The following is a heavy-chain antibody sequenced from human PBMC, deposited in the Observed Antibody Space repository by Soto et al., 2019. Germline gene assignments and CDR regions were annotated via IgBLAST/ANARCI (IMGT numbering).Heavy chain of an antibody. Sequence: SETLSLTCAVYVGPFSGYYWSWIRQPPGKGLEWIGEINHRGSTNYNPSLKSRVIISVDTSKNQFSLKLSSVTAADTAVYYCARGGRITGTTGLLDYWGQGTLVTSPQ. CDR2: INHRGST. CDR3: ARGGRITGTTGLLDY. V-gene: IGHV4-34*01. CDR1: VGPFSGYY. D-gene: IGHD1-7*01. J-gene: IGHJ4*02.